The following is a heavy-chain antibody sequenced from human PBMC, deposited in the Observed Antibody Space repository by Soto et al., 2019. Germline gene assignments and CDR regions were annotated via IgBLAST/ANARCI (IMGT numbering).Heavy chain of an antibody. V-gene: IGHV4-4*02. CDR3: ARRAVDYGPILGYFQH. J-gene: IGHJ1*01. CDR2: IYHSGRT. CDR1: SGSISSSNW. Sequence: QVQLQESGPGLVKPSGTLSLTCAVSSGSISSSNWWSWVRQPPGKGLEWIGEIYHSGRTNYNPPLKSRVTISVDKSKTQFSLKLSSVTAADTAVYYCARRAVDYGPILGYFQHWGQGTLVTVSS. D-gene: IGHD4-17*01.